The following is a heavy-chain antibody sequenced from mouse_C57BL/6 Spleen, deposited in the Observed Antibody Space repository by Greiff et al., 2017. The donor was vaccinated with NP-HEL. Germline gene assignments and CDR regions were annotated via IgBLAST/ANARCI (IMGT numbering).Heavy chain of an antibody. V-gene: IGHV5-12*01. CDR2: ISNGGGST. Sequence: EVMLVESGGGLVQPGGSLKLSCAASGFTFSDYYMYWVRQTPEKRLEWVAYISNGGGSTYYPDTVKGRFTISRDTAKNTLYLQMSRLKSEDTAMYYCARPYGRRTSYYAMDYWGQGTSVTVSS. D-gene: IGHD1-1*01. CDR3: ARPYGRRTSYYAMDY. J-gene: IGHJ4*01. CDR1: GFTFSDYY.